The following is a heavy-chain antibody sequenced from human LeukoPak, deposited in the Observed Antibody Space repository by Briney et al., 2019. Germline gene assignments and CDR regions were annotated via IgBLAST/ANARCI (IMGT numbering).Heavy chain of an antibody. CDR1: GGTFSSYA. J-gene: IGHJ6*02. V-gene: IGHV1-2*06. D-gene: IGHD2-15*01. CDR2: INPNSGGT. CDR3: ASESCSGGSCYSSNPYGMDV. Sequence: ASVKVSCKASGGTFSSYAISWVRQAPGQGLEWMGRINPNSGGTNYAQKFQGRVTMTRDTSISTAYMELSRLRSDDTAVYYCASESCSGGSCYSSNPYGMDVWGQGTTVTVSS.